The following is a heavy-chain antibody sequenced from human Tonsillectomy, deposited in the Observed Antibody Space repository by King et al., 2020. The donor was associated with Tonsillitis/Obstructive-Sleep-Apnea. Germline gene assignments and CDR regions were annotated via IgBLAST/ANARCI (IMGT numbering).Heavy chain of an antibody. D-gene: IGHD1-26*01. J-gene: IGHJ4*02. V-gene: IGHV4-39*01. CDR1: GGSISSSNYY. CDR3: ARRVSGNYFIDY. Sequence: QLQESGPGLVKPSETLSLTCNVSGGSISSSNYYWGWVRQPPGKGLEGIGSIYYSGNTYYNPSLQSRVTISVDTSNNQFSLKLSSVTAADTAVYYCARRVSGNYFIDYWGQGTLVTVSS. CDR2: IYYSGNT.